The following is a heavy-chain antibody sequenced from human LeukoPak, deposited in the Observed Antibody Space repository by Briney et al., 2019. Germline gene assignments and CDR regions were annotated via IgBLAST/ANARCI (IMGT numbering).Heavy chain of an antibody. D-gene: IGHD3-10*01. Sequence: VASVKVSCKASGGTFSSYAISWVRQAPGQGLEWMGGIIPIFGTASYAQKFQGRVTMTRDTSTSTVYMELSSLRSEDTAVYYCASSGVESYYYGSGSWDYWGQGTLVTVSS. J-gene: IGHJ4*02. CDR3: ASSGVESYYYGSGSWDY. V-gene: IGHV1-69*05. CDR2: IIPIFGTA. CDR1: GGTFSSYA.